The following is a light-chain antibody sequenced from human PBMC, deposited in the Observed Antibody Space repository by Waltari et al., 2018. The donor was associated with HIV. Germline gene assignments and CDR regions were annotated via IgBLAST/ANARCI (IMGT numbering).Light chain of an antibody. V-gene: IGLV1-44*01. CDR2: HDN. CDR3: AAWDVTLHGWV. CDR1: SSNIGINT. Sequence: QSVLTQSPSASGTPGQRVTISCSGSSSNIGINTINWFQQRPGTAPQLLPFHDNERPSGVPDRFSGSKSGTSASLAISGLQSEDEANYYCAAWDVTLHGWVFGGGTKVTVL. J-gene: IGLJ3*02.